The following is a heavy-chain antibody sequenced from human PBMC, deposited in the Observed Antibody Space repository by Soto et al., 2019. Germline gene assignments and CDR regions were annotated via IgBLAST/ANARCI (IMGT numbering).Heavy chain of an antibody. J-gene: IGHJ6*02. Sequence: QVQLVQSGAEEKKPGASVKVSCKASGYTFTSYAMHWVRQAPGQRLEWMGWINAGNGNTKYSQKFQGRVTITRDTSASTAYMELSSLRSEDTAVYYCARERYTIFGVVLNQGRYYYGMDVWGQGTTVTVSS. CDR3: ARERYTIFGVVLNQGRYYYGMDV. CDR1: GYTFTSYA. V-gene: IGHV1-3*05. CDR2: INAGNGNT. D-gene: IGHD3-3*01.